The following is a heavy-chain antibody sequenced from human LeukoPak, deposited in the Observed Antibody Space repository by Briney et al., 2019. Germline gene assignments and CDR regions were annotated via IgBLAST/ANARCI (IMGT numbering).Heavy chain of an antibody. CDR3: ARDPTPSDGDYPPDHFDY. CDR2: INTYNGNT. V-gene: IGHV1-18*01. CDR1: GYIYTNYG. D-gene: IGHD4-17*01. Sequence: ASVKVSCKASGYIYTNYGINWVRQAPGQGLEWMGWINTYNGNTNYAPTLHGRVTMTTDTPTSTAYMELRSLRFDDTAIYYCARDPTPSDGDYPPDHFDYWGQGTLVTVSS. J-gene: IGHJ4*01.